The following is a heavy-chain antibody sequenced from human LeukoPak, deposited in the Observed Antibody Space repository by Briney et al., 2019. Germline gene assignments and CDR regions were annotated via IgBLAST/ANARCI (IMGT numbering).Heavy chain of an antibody. CDR3: ARVVGRGVIITGAFDI. J-gene: IGHJ3*02. D-gene: IGHD3-10*01. Sequence: ASVKVSCKASGYTFTSYGISWVRQAPGQGVEWMGWISAYNGNTNYAQKLQGRVTITTETSTRKAYMELRSLRSDDTAVYYCARVVGRGVIITGAFDIWGQGTMVTVSS. CDR2: ISAYNGNT. CDR1: GYTFTSYG. V-gene: IGHV1-18*01.